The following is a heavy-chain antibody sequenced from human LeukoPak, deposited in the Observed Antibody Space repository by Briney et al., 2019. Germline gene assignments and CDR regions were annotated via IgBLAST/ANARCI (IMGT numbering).Heavy chain of an antibody. V-gene: IGHV3-53*01. D-gene: IGHD1-26*01. Sequence: GGSLRLSCAASGFTVSSNYMSWVRQAPGKGLEWVSVIYSGGSTYYADSMKGRFTISRDNSKNTLYLQMNSLRAEDTAVYYCARYIVGAKDAFDIWGQGTMVTVSS. CDR1: GFTVSSNY. J-gene: IGHJ3*02. CDR3: ARYIVGAKDAFDI. CDR2: IYSGGST.